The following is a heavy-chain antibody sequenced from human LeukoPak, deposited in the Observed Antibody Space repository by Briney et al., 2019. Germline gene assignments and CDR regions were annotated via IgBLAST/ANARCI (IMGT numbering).Heavy chain of an antibody. CDR1: GFIFSNYA. V-gene: IGHV3-23*01. D-gene: IGHD3-3*01. Sequence: GGSLRLSCAASGFIFSNYAMSWVRQAPGKGLEWVSAISGGGGSTYYADSVKGRFTISRDNSKNTLYLQMNSLRAEDTAVYYCAKDVGFLEWLVCFDYWGQGTLATVSS. CDR2: ISGGGGST. J-gene: IGHJ4*02. CDR3: AKDVGFLEWLVCFDY.